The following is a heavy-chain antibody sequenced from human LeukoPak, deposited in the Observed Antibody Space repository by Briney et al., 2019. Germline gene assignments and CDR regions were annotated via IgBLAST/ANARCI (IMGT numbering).Heavy chain of an antibody. CDR2: IKEDGSAT. J-gene: IGHJ4*02. Sequence: PGGSLRLSCAASGFSFSRSWMSWVRQAPGKGLEWVANIKEDGSATYYTDSVKGRFTISRDNAKNSLHLQLNSLRAEDTAVYYCAKDDEGYIYWGQGTLVTVSS. D-gene: IGHD5-18*01. CDR3: AKDDEGYIY. CDR1: GFSFSRSW. V-gene: IGHV3-7*01.